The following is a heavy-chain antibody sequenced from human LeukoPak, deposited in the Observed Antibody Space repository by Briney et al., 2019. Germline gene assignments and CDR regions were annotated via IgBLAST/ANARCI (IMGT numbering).Heavy chain of an antibody. Sequence: SETLSLTCGVSGGSVINTNWWTWVRQPPGKGLEWIGEVHLDGRTNYNLSLESRLTMSVDMSENQVSLKLTSVTAADTAVYYCAREGGFYRPLDYSGQGTLVTVSS. V-gene: IGHV4-4*02. J-gene: IGHJ4*02. CDR2: VHLDGRT. CDR1: GGSVINTNW. D-gene: IGHD3-3*01. CDR3: AREGGFYRPLDY.